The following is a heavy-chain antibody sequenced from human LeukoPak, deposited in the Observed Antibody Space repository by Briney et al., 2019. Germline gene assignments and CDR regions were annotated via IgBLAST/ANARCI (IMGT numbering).Heavy chain of an antibody. Sequence: PSETLSLTCTVSGGSISSYYWSWIRQPPGKGLEWIGYIYYSGSTYYNPSLKSRVTISVDTSKNQFSLKLSSVTAADTAVYYCARAGDGAARFQHWGQGTLVTVSS. CDR1: GGSISSYY. CDR2: IYYSGST. J-gene: IGHJ1*01. CDR3: ARAGDGAARFQH. D-gene: IGHD6-6*01. V-gene: IGHV4-59*08.